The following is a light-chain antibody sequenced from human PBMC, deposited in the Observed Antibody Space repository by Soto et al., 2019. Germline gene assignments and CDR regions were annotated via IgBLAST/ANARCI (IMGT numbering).Light chain of an antibody. CDR3: SSYTSNRRYV. CDR2: DVS. J-gene: IGLJ1*01. Sequence: QSALTQPASVSGSPGQSITISCTGTSSDVGGYNYVSWYQQHPGKAPKLMIYDVSNRPSGVSNRFSGSKSGNPASLNISGVQAEDQADYYCSSYTSNRRYVFGTGTKVTVL. V-gene: IGLV2-14*03. CDR1: SSDVGGYNY.